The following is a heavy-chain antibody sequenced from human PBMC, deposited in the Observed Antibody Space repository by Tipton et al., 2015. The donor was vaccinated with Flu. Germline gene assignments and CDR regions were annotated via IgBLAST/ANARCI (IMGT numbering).Heavy chain of an antibody. Sequence: TLSLTCIVSSDSMSSFYWSWVRQPATKGLEWIGRIYTSGTTKYNPSLKSRVTMSVDTSKNQFSLRLSSVTAADTAVYYCARASGSGTDVIFDYWGQGMLVTVSS. CDR3: ARASGSGTDVIFDY. D-gene: IGHD3-10*01. CDR1: SDSMSSFY. CDR2: IYTSGTT. J-gene: IGHJ4*02. V-gene: IGHV4-4*07.